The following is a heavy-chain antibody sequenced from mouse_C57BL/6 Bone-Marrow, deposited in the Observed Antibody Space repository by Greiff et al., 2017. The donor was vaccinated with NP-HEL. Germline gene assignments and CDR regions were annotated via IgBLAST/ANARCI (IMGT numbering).Heavy chain of an antibody. V-gene: IGHV1-64*01. J-gene: IGHJ2*01. D-gene: IGHD1-1*01. CDR2: IHPNSGST. CDR1: GYTFTSYW. Sequence: QVHVKQPGAELVKPGASVKLSCKASGYTFTSYWMHWVKQRPGQGLEWIGMIHPNSGSTNYNEKFKSKATLTVDKSSSTAYMQLSSLTSEDSAVYYCAILRYLDYWGQGTTLTVSS. CDR3: AILRYLDY.